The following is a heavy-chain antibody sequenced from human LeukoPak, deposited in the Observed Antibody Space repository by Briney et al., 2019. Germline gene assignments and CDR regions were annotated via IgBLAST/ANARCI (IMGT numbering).Heavy chain of an antibody. D-gene: IGHD5-24*01. Sequence: GGSLRLSCAAPGFTFSSYAMSWVRQAPGKGLEWVSAISNSGDTPYYADAVKGRFTISRDNSKNTLYLQMNSLRAEDTAVYYCARFPCDGYSFPWCYFDYWGQGTLVTVSS. CDR3: ARFPCDGYSFPWCYFDY. CDR2: ISNSGDTP. V-gene: IGHV3-23*01. CDR1: GFTFSSYA. J-gene: IGHJ4*02.